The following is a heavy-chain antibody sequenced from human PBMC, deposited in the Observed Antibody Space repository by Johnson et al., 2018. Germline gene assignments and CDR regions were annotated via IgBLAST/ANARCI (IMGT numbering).Heavy chain of an antibody. CDR2: IGAESVYI. CDR1: GFSFNVYS. J-gene: IGHJ6*03. CDR3: ARGQWRVPGQRYYMDV. D-gene: IGHD6-19*01. V-gene: IGHV3-21*06. Sequence: VQLVQSGGGLVKPGGSLRLSCKASGFSFNVYSMTWVRQAPGKGLEWVSFIGAESVYIQYADSVRGRFTISRDNAKNSLYLQMSALRVEDTAIYFCARGQWRVPGQRYYMDVWGKGTTVTVSS.